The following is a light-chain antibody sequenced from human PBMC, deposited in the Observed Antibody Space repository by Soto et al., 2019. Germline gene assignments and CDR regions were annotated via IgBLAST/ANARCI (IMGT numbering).Light chain of an antibody. Sequence: DIVMTQSPDSLDVSLGERATINCKSSQSVFYSSSNRNSLAWYQQKPGQPPKLLISWASTRESGVPDRFSGSGSGTNFTLTISSLQAEDVAVYYCHQYYTTRTFGQGTKVEIK. CDR1: QSVFYSSSNRNS. CDR2: WAS. CDR3: HQYYTTRT. J-gene: IGKJ1*01. V-gene: IGKV4-1*01.